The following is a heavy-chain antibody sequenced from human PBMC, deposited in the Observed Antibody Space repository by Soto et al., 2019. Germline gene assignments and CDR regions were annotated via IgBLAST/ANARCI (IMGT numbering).Heavy chain of an antibody. CDR3: ARRGSSWYFDY. Sequence: SLTCTVSGGSISSYYWSWIRQPPGKGLEWIGYIYYSGSTNYNPSLKSRVTISVDTSKNQFSLKLSSVTAADTAVYYCARRGSSWYFDYWGQGTLVTVSS. CDR2: IYYSGST. D-gene: IGHD6-13*01. J-gene: IGHJ4*02. V-gene: IGHV4-59*01. CDR1: GGSISSYY.